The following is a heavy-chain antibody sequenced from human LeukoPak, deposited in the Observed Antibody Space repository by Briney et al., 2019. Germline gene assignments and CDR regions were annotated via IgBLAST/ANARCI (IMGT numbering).Heavy chain of an antibody. V-gene: IGHV3-21*01. Sequence: PGGSLRLSCAASGFTFSSYSMNWVRQAPGQGLEWVSSISSSSTYIYFADSVKGRFTISRDNAKNSLYLQMNSLRAEDTAVYYCARDLYYYGSGSYYFWGQGTLVTVSS. J-gene: IGHJ4*02. CDR2: ISSSSTYI. D-gene: IGHD3-10*01. CDR1: GFTFSSYS. CDR3: ARDLYYYGSGSYYF.